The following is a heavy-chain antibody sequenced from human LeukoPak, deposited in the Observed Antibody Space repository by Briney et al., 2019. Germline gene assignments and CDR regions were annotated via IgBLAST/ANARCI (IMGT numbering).Heavy chain of an antibody. CDR3: AMWSGELAAN. CDR2: IYYSGST. CDR1: GGSISSSSYY. D-gene: IGHD3-10*01. Sequence: SETLSLTCTVSGGSISSSSYYWGWIRQPPGKGLEWIGSIYYSGSTYYNPSLKSRVTISVDTSKNQFSLKLSSVTAADTAVYYCAMWSGELAANWGQGTLVTVSS. V-gene: IGHV4-39*07. J-gene: IGHJ4*02.